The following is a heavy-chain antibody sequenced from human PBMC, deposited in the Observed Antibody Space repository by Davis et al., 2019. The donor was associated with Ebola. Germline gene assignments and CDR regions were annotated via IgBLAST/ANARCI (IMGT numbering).Heavy chain of an antibody. CDR3: TITTTALDY. V-gene: IGHV3-73*01. CDR1: GFTFSGSA. CDR2: IRSKANSYAT. J-gene: IGHJ4*02. Sequence: LSLTCAASGFTFSGSAMHWVRQASGKGLEWVGRIRSKANSYATAYAASVKGRFTISRDDSKNTAYLQMNSLKTEDTAVYYCTITTTALDYWGQGTLVTVSS. D-gene: IGHD1-26*01.